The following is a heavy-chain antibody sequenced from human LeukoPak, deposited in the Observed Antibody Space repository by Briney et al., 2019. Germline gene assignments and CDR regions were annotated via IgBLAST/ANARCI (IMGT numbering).Heavy chain of an antibody. J-gene: IGHJ4*02. CDR2: AFNNEGT. D-gene: IGHD5-18*01. V-gene: IGHV4-39*07. CDR1: DDSFSSYGYY. CDR3: ARGSIYSPDY. Sequence: SETLSLTCTVSDDSFSSYGYYWGWIRQPPGKDLEWIGSAFNNEGTYYSPSLRRRVTISRDTSKKQFSLRLSSVTAADTAVYYCARGSIYSPDYWGQGTLVTVSS.